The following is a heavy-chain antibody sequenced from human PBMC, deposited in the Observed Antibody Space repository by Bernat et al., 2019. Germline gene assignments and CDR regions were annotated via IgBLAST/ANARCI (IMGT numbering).Heavy chain of an antibody. D-gene: IGHD1-1*01. Sequence: QVQLQESGPGLVKPSQTLSPTFTVSGGSISSGDYYWSCIRQPPGKGLEWIGYIYYSGSTYYNPSLKSRVTISVDPSKGQHPLKLSSVTAADTAVYYCARGGWNDDGDPDYWGQGTLVTVSS. CDR3: ARGGWNDDGDPDY. V-gene: IGHV4-30-4*01. J-gene: IGHJ4*01. CDR2: IYYSGST. CDR1: GGSISSGDYY.